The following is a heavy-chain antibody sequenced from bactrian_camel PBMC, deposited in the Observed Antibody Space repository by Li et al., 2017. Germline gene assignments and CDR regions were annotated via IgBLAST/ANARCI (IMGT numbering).Heavy chain of an antibody. CDR1: GFPMAGSD. Sequence: VQLVESGGGSVQAGGPLRLSCTASGFPMAGSDMAWYRQAPGNECELVSSIDRDGETYYADSVKGRFTISQDNAKNTLYLQMNSLKTEDTAVYYCAARSWFEDDCYSGSWGQGTQVTVSS. D-gene: IGHD3*01. CDR2: IDRDGET. J-gene: IGHJ4*01. V-gene: IGHV3S55*01. CDR3: AARSWFEDDCYSGS.